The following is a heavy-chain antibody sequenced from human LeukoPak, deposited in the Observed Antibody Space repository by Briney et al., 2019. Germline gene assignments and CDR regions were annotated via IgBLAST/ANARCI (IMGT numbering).Heavy chain of an antibody. V-gene: IGHV4-38-2*02. J-gene: IGHJ4*02. CDR1: GYSISSGYY. Sequence: PSETLSLTCTVSGYSISSGYYWGWIRQPPGKGLEWIGNIFYSGSTYYGPSLKSRLTISLDTSRNQFSLKLSSVTAADTAVYYCARELYGSGGFDYWGQGTLVTVSS. CDR2: IFYSGST. D-gene: IGHD3-10*01. CDR3: ARELYGSGGFDY.